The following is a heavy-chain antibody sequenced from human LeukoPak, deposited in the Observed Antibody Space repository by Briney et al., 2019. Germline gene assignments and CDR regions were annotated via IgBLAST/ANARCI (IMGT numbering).Heavy chain of an antibody. J-gene: IGHJ4*02. D-gene: IGHD6-13*01. CDR2: VWDAGTNT. Sequence: GGSLRLSCAASGFTFSNYSMHWVRQAPGKGLEWVAAVWDAGTNTHYADSVKGRVTISRDNSKNTVYLQMNSLRAEDTAVYYCTRAPIGAAGPFDFWGQGTLVTVSS. CDR1: GFTFSNYS. CDR3: TRAPIGAAGPFDF. V-gene: IGHV3-33*01.